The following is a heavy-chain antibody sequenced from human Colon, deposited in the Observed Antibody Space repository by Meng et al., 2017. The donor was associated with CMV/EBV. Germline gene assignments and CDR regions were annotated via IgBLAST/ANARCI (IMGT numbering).Heavy chain of an antibody. CDR2: ISGSGGST. Sequence: GESLKISCAASGFTFSSYAMSWVRQAPGKGLEWVSAISGSGGSTYYADSVKGRFTISRDNSKNTLYLQMNSLRAEDTAVYYCAKVGSSSRDWGQGTLVTVSS. V-gene: IGHV3-23*01. CDR3: AKVGSSSRD. CDR1: GFTFSSYA. J-gene: IGHJ4*02. D-gene: IGHD6-6*01.